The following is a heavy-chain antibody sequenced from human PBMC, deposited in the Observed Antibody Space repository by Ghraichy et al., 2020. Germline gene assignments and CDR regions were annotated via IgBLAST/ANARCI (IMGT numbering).Heavy chain of an antibody. J-gene: IGHJ4*02. Sequence: VKVSCKASGYTFTSYGISWVRQAPGQGLEWMGWISAYNGNTNYAQKLQGRVTMTTDTSTSTAYMELRSLRSDDTAVYYCAKVSGIVGANSCFDYWGQGTLVTVSS. CDR1: GYTFTSYG. D-gene: IGHD1-26*01. CDR2: ISAYNGNT. V-gene: IGHV1-18*04. CDR3: AKVSGIVGANSCFDY.